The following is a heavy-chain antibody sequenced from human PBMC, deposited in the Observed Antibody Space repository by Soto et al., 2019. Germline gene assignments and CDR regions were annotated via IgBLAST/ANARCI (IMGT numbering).Heavy chain of an antibody. CDR2: IKQDGSEK. CDR1: GFTFSSYW. Sequence: PGGSLRLSCAASGFTFSSYWMSWVRQAPGKGLEWVANIKQDGSEKYYVDSVKGRFTISRDNAKNSLYLQMNSLRAEDTAVYYCARFTQDSSGYYPFDYWGQGTLVTVSS. D-gene: IGHD3-22*01. J-gene: IGHJ4*02. CDR3: ARFTQDSSGYYPFDY. V-gene: IGHV3-7*01.